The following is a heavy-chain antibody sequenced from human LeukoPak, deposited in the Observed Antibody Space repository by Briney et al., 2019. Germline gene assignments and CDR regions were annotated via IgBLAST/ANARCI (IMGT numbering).Heavy chain of an antibody. CDR2: ISGSGGST. J-gene: IGHJ4*02. D-gene: IGHD2-21*02. CDR3: AKEKDFVVVTAYDY. CDR1: GFTFSGYA. Sequence: PGGSLRLSCAASGFTFSGYAMSWVRQAPGKGLEWVSAISGSGGSTYYADSVKGRFTISRGNSKNTLYLQMNSLRAEDTAVYYCAKEKDFVVVTAYDYWGQGTLVTVSS. V-gene: IGHV3-23*01.